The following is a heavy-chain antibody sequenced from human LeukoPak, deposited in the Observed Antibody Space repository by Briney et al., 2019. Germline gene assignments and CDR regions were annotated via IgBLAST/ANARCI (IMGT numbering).Heavy chain of an antibody. CDR1: GFTFSSYS. CDR2: ISSSSSYI. D-gene: IGHD3-22*01. V-gene: IGHV3-21*01. CDR3: ARDLHYYDSSGYYHLYYYYGMDV. Sequence: GGSLRLSCAASGFTFSSYSMNWVRQAPGKGLEWVSSISSSSSYIYYADSVKGRFTISRDNAKNSLYLQMNSLRAEDTAVYYCARDLHYYDSSGYYHLYYYYGMDVWGQGTTVTVSS. J-gene: IGHJ6*02.